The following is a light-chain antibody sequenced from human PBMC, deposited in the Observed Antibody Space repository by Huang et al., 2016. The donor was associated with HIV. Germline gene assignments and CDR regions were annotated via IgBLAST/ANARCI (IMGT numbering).Light chain of an antibody. Sequence: ERVLTQSPGTLSVSPGERATLSCRTSQGIGNSLAWYQLKPGQAPRLLIYETFIRASDIPARFSGGGSEIDFTLTISGLQSEDSAVYYCQQYHEWPRTFGLGTKVEIK. J-gene: IGKJ2*01. CDR2: ETF. V-gene: IGKV3-15*01. CDR1: QGIGNS. CDR3: QQYHEWPRT.